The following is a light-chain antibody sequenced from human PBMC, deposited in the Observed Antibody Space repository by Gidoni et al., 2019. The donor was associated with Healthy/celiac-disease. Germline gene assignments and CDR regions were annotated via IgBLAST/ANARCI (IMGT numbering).Light chain of an antibody. J-gene: IGKJ1*01. CDR3: QQSYSTPPT. Sequence: DIQMTQSPSSLSASVGDRVTITCRASQSITTYLNWYQQKPGKAPKLLIYAASSLQSGVPSRFSGSGSETDFTLTISSLQPEDFATYSCQQSYSTPPTFGQXTKVEIK. V-gene: IGKV1-39*01. CDR2: AAS. CDR1: QSITTY.